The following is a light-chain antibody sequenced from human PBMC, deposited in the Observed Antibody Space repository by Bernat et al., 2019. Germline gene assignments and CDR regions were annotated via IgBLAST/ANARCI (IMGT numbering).Light chain of an antibody. CDR1: QTVIISN. J-gene: IGKJ1*01. Sequence: EIVLTQSPGTLSLSPGHRATLSCRASQTVIISNLAWYQQKPGQAPRLLIYGPSIRATGIPDRFSGSGSGTEFTLTISRLEPEDFAVYYCQHFAGTVWTFGQGTKVEFK. CDR3: QHFAGTVWT. CDR2: GPS. V-gene: IGKV3-20*01.